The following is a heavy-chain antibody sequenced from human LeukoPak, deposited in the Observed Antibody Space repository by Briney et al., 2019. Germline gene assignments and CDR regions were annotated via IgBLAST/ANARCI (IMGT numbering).Heavy chain of an antibody. Sequence: ASVRVSCKASGYTFTAYYMHWVRQAPGQGLEWMGWINPNSGATNYAQNSQGRVTMTADTSISTAYLDLSRLRSDDSAVYYCARDPIVQAGYYYGMDVWGQGTTVTVSS. V-gene: IGHV1-2*02. D-gene: IGHD2/OR15-2a*01. CDR1: GYTFTAYY. J-gene: IGHJ6*02. CDR2: INPNSGAT. CDR3: ARDPIVQAGYYYGMDV.